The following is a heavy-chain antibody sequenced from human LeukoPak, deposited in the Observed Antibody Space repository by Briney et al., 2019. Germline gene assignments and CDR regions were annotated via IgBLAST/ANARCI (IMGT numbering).Heavy chain of an antibody. CDR3: ATLVGHTSRKSNYYGMDV. D-gene: IGHD2-15*01. Sequence: ASVKVSCKASGYTFTNYAMHWLRQAPGQRLEWMGWIHAGNGNTKYSQKFQGRVTITEDTSTDTAYMELSSLRSEDTAVYYCATLVGHTSRKSNYYGMDVGGQGTTVTAS. V-gene: IGHV1-3*01. J-gene: IGHJ6*02. CDR2: IHAGNGNT. CDR1: GYTFTNYA.